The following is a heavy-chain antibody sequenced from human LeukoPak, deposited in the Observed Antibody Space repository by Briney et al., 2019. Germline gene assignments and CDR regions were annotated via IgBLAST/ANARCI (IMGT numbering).Heavy chain of an antibody. Sequence: ASVNVSFKVSGYTLTELSMHWVRQAPGKGLEWMGGFDPEDGETIYAQKFQGRVIMTTDTSTSTAYMELRRLRSDDTAMYFCARDPYDLLTGYYSGSGGDYWGQGTLVTVSS. D-gene: IGHD3-9*01. CDR2: FDPEDGET. CDR3: ARDPYDLLTGYYSGSGGDY. J-gene: IGHJ4*02. V-gene: IGHV1-24*01. CDR1: GYTLTELS.